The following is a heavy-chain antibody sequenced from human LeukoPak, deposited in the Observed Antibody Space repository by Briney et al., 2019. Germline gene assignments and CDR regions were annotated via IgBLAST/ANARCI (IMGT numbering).Heavy chain of an antibody. CDR3: ARGPRIAAHPYYYYYMDV. V-gene: IGHV1-8*01. Sequence: ASVKVSCKASGYTFTSYDINWVRQATGQGLEWMGWMNPNSGNTGYAQKFQGRVTMTRNTSISTAYMELSSLRSEDTAVYYCARGPRIAAHPYYYYYMDVWGKGTTVTVSS. J-gene: IGHJ6*03. CDR1: GYTFTSYD. CDR2: MNPNSGNT. D-gene: IGHD6-6*01.